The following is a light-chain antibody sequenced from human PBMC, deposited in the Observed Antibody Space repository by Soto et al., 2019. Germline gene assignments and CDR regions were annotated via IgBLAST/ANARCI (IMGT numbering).Light chain of an antibody. CDR1: QSASSSS. CDR2: DAS. J-gene: IGKJ4*01. V-gene: IGKV3-20*01. Sequence: ETVVTLSRGTLRRSPGERATLSCRASQSASSSSLAWYQQKPGQAPRLLIYDASIRATGIPNRFSGSGSGTDFTLTISRLEPEDSAVYYCQLAGSSPLTFGGGTKVDIK. CDR3: QLAGSSPLT.